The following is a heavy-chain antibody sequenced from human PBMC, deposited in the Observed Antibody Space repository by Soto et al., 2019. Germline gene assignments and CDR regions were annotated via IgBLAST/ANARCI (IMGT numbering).Heavy chain of an antibody. Sequence: GASVKVSCKASGYTFTSYAMHWVRQAPGQRLEWMGWINAGNGNTKYSQKFQGRVTITRDTSASTAYMELSSLRSEDTAVYYCARGLNGYLHYFDYWCQGTPVTVSS. D-gene: IGHD5-18*01. CDR2: INAGNGNT. CDR1: GYTFTSYA. V-gene: IGHV1-3*01. J-gene: IGHJ4*02. CDR3: ARGLNGYLHYFDY.